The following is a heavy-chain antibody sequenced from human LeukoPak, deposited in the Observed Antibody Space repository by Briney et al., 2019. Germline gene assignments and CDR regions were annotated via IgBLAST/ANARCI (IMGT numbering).Heavy chain of an antibody. Sequence: PGRTLRLPCAVSGLTFSGYAMHWVRQAPGKGLEWVGVISYNGSNKYYADSVKGRFTISRDNSKNTLYLQMNSLRAEDTAVYYCARGAHYYGSSGYWFDPWGQGTLVTVSS. CDR1: GLTFSGYA. D-gene: IGHD3-22*01. J-gene: IGHJ5*02. V-gene: IGHV3-30-3*01. CDR2: ISYNGSNK. CDR3: ARGAHYYGSSGYWFDP.